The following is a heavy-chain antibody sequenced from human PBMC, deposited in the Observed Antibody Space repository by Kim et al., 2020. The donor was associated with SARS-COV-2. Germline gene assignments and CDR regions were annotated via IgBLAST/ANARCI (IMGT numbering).Heavy chain of an antibody. CDR2: ISYDGSNK. Sequence: GGSLRLSCAASGFTFSSYGMHWVRQAPGKGLEWVAVISYDGSNKYYADSVKGRFTISRDNSKNTLYLQMNSLRAEDTAVYYCAAIVGATNFDYWGQGTLVTVSS. J-gene: IGHJ4*02. D-gene: IGHD1-26*01. CDR3: AAIVGATNFDY. CDR1: GFTFSSYG. V-gene: IGHV3-30*03.